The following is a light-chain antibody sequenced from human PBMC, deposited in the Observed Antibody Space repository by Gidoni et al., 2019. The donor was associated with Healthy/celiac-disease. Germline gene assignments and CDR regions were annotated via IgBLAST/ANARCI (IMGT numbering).Light chain of an antibody. CDR3: QQRSNWPLWT. Sequence: IVLTQSPATLSLSPGARATLPCRASQSVSSYLTWYQQKPGQAPRLLIYDASNRATGIPARFSGSGSGTDFALTISSLEPEDFAVYYCQQRSNWPLWTFGQGTRVEIK. V-gene: IGKV3-11*01. CDR1: QSVSSY. CDR2: DAS. J-gene: IGKJ1*01.